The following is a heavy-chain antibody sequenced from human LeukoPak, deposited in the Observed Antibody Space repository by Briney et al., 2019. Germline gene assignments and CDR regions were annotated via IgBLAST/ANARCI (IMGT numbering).Heavy chain of an antibody. D-gene: IGHD3-10*01. CDR2: ISSYNDNT. CDR1: GYTFSNYG. CDR3: ARLEILWFGELLCNWFDP. J-gene: IGHJ5*02. V-gene: IGHV1-18*01. Sequence: GASVKVSCKASGYTFSNYGISWVRQAPGQGLEWMGWISSYNDNTNYAQKLQGRVTMTTDTSTSTAYMELRSLRSDDTAVYYCARLEILWFGELLCNWFDPWGQGTLVTVSS.